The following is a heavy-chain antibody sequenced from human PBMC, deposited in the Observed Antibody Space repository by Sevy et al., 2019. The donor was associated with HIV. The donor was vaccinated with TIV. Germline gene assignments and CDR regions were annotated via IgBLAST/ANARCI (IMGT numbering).Heavy chain of an antibody. D-gene: IGHD5-18*01. Sequence: SGPTLVKPTQTLTLTCTFSGFSLSTSGVGVGWIRQPPGKALEWLALIYSNDDKRYSPSLKSRLTITKDTSKNQVVLTRTNMDPVDTATYYCAQSMDTREFFDYWGQGTLVTVSS. J-gene: IGHJ4*02. CDR3: AQSMDTREFFDY. CDR2: IYSNDDK. V-gene: IGHV2-5*01. CDR1: GFSLSTSGVG.